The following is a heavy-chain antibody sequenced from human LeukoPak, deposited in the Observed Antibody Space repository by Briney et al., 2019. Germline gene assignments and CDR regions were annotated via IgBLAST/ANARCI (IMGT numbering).Heavy chain of an antibody. D-gene: IGHD6-13*01. CDR3: ARRTAAGNYFDY. CDR2: IYYSGST. CDR1: GGSISRYY. V-gene: IGHV4-59*08. J-gene: IGHJ4*02. Sequence: PSETLSLTCTVSGGSISRYYWSWIRQPPGKGLEWIGYIYYSGSTNYNPSLKSRVTISVDTSKNQSSLKLSSVTAADTAVYYCARRTAAGNYFDYWGQGTLVTVSS.